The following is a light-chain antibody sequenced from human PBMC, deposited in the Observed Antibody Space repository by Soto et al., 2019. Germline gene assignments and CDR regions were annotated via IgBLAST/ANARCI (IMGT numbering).Light chain of an antibody. CDR2: DVS. CDR3: SAHTTSSLYV. Sequence: QSALTQPASVSGSPGQSITVSCTGTSSDVGAYNFVAWYQQHPGKAPKVILYDVSDRPSGVSNRFSGSKSGNTASLTISGLRAEDEADYYCSAHTTSSLYVFGSGTRSPS. CDR1: SSDVGAYNF. J-gene: IGLJ1*01. V-gene: IGLV2-14*03.